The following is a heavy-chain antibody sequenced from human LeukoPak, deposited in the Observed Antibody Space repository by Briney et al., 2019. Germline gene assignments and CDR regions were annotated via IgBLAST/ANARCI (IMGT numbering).Heavy chain of an antibody. V-gene: IGHV1-2*02. CDR3: ARNAQEAVDLDY. D-gene: IGHD6-19*01. Sequence: ASVNVSCKASGYTFTGYYMHWVRQAPGQGLEWMGWINPNSGGTNYAQKFQGRVTMTRDTSISTAYMELSRLRSDDTAVYYCARNAQEAVDLDYWGQGTLVTVSS. CDR2: INPNSGGT. CDR1: GYTFTGYY. J-gene: IGHJ4*02.